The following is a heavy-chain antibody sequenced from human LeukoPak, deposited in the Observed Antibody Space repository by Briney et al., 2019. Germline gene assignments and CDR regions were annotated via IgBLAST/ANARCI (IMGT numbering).Heavy chain of an antibody. V-gene: IGHV3-30*02. Sequence: PGGSLRLSCAASGFTFSSYGMRWVRQAPGQGLEWVAFIRYDGSSNYYADSVKGRFTISRDNSKYMVYLQMNNLRPEDTAIYYCGRAYYDFWSSYYPVDDWGQGTLVTVSS. D-gene: IGHD3-3*01. CDR2: IRYDGSSN. J-gene: IGHJ4*02. CDR3: GRAYYDFWSSYYPVDD. CDR1: GFTFSSYG.